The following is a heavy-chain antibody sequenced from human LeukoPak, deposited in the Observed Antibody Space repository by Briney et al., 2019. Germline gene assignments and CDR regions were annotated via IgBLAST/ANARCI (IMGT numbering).Heavy chain of an antibody. Sequence: PGGSLRLSCAPSGFIFNKAWMTWLRHAPGKGLEWVGRIKSNIDGGTADYAAPVKCRFTVSRDDSRNILYLQMNSLKIEDTAVYYCATDWLDYWGQGTLVTVSS. V-gene: IGHV3-15*01. J-gene: IGHJ4*02. CDR2: IKSNIDGGTA. D-gene: IGHD3-22*01. CDR3: ATDWLDY. CDR1: GFIFNKAW.